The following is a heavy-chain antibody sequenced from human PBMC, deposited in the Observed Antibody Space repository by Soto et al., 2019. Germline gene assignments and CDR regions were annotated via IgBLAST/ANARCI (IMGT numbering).Heavy chain of an antibody. Sequence: GKGLEWVGRIKSKTDGGTTDYAAPVKGRFTISRDDSKNTLYLQMNSLKTEDTAVYCDTTGSGWFAFDYLGHGTPVTV. D-gene: IGHD6-19*01. V-gene: IGHV3-15*01. J-gene: IGHJ4*01. CDR2: IKSKTDGGTT. CDR3: TTGSGWFAFDY.